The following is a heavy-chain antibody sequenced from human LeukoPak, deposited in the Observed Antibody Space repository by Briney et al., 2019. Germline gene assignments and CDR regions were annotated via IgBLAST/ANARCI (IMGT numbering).Heavy chain of an antibody. Sequence: GGSLRLSCAASGFTFSTYAMSWVRQAPGKGLEWVSVISGSGSSTYYADSVKGRFTISRDNSKNTLYLQMNSLRAEDTAVYYCAKPTRGSGSFLIDFWGQGTLVTVSS. CDR1: GFTFSTYA. J-gene: IGHJ4*02. V-gene: IGHV3-23*01. D-gene: IGHD1-26*01. CDR2: ISGSGSST. CDR3: AKPTRGSGSFLIDF.